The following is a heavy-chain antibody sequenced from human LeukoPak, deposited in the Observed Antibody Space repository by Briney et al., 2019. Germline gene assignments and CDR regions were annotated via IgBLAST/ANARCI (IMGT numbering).Heavy chain of an antibody. Sequence: PSETLSLTCAVSGYSISSGYYWGWIRQPPGKGLERIGSIYHSGSTYYNPSLKSRVTISVDASKNQFSLKLSSVTAADTAVYYCASGGPRGRKEWSKRGTLDYWGQGTLVTVSS. CDR1: GYSISSGYY. V-gene: IGHV4-38-2*01. CDR2: IYHSGST. CDR3: ASGGPRGRKEWSKRGTLDY. D-gene: IGHD3-3*01. J-gene: IGHJ4*02.